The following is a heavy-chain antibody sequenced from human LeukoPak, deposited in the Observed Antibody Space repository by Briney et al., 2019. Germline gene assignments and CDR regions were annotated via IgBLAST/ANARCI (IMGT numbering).Heavy chain of an antibody. CDR3: TTRMGYYDSSGYTR. J-gene: IGHJ4*02. CDR2: IRSKANSYAT. V-gene: IGHV3-73*01. CDR1: GFTFSGSA. D-gene: IGHD3-22*01. Sequence: GGSLRLSCAASGFTFSGSAMHWVRQASGKGLEWVGRIRSKANSYATAYAASVKGRFTISRDDSKNTAYLQMNSLKTEDTAVYYCTTRMGYYDSSGYTRGGQGTLVTVS.